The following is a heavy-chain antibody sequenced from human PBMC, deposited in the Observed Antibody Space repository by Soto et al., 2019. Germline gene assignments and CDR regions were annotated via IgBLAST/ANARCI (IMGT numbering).Heavy chain of an antibody. V-gene: IGHV5-51*01. CDR3: PDNSGTFYYGVDV. CDR1: GYSFTNYW. Sequence: PGESLKISCKASGYSFTNYWIGWVRQMPGKGLEWMGIIHPADSDTKYSPSFQGQVTISVDKFITTTYLQWSSLKASDTAMYYCPDNSGTFYYGVDVWGQGTSVTVSS. CDR2: IHPADSDT. J-gene: IGHJ6*02. D-gene: IGHD1-26*01.